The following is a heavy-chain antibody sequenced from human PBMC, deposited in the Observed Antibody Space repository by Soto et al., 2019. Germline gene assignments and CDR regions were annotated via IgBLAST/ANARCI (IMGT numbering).Heavy chain of an antibody. CDR2: IIPLFGTA. V-gene: IGHV1-69*01. CDR1: AGTFSTYA. J-gene: IGHJ4*02. Sequence: QVHLVQSGAEVKKPGSSVKVSCKASAGTFSTYAIDWVRQAPGQGLEWMGGIIPLFGTAKYAQNSQGRITIAADESTKTASMDLRSLRSEDTAVYYCARGVHYDSSGYYYFYWGQGTLVTVSS. D-gene: IGHD3-22*01. CDR3: ARGVHYDSSGYYYFY.